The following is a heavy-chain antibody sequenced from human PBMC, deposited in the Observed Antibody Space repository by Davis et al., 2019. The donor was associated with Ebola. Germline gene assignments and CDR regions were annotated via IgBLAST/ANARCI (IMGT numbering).Heavy chain of an antibody. V-gene: IGHV3-53*01. CDR1: GFSVSSPY. D-gene: IGHD4-17*01. J-gene: IGHJ4*02. Sequence: PGGSLRLSCAASGFSVSSPYMTWVRQAPGKGLEWLAVIYSGGDPYYADSVQGRFTISRDNSKNTLYLQMNSLRAEDTAMYYCASGKDYAFDYWGQGTLVTVSS. CDR3: ASGKDYAFDY. CDR2: IYSGGDP.